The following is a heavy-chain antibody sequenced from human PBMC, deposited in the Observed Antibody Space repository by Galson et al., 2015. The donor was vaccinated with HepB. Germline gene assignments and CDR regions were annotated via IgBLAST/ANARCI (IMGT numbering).Heavy chain of an antibody. D-gene: IGHD3-22*01. J-gene: IGHJ5*02. Sequence: SVKVSCKASGYIFTGYYMHWVRQAPGQGLEWMGRINPNSGDTKYAKKFQGRVTMTRDTSIRTAYMELSRLRSGDTAVYYCARVRRYNDSSAPNNCFDPWGQGTLVTISS. CDR1: GYIFTGYY. CDR3: ARVRRYNDSSAPNNCFDP. CDR2: INPNSGDT. V-gene: IGHV1-2*06.